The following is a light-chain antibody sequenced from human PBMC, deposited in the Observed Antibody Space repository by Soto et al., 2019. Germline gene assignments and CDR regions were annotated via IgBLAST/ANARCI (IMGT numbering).Light chain of an antibody. J-gene: IGLJ2*01. V-gene: IGLV3-1*01. CDR2: QDS. CDR3: QAWDSSPV. CDR1: KLGDKY. Sequence: SYELTQPPSVSVSPGQTASITCSGDKLGDKYACWYQQKPGQSPVLVIYQDSKRPSGIPERSSGSNSGNTATLTISGTQAMDEADYYCQAWDSSPVFGGGTKVTVL.